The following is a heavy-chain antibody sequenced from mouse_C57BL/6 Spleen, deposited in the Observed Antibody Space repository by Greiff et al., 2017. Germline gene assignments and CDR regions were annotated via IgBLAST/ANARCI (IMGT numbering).Heavy chain of an antibody. Sequence: QVQLKESGAELVRPGASVTLSCKASGYTFTDYEMHWVKQTPVHGLEWIGAIDPETGGTAYNQKFKGKAILTADKSSSTAYMELRSLTSEDSAVYYCTRDGKGYFDDWGQGTTLTVSS. CDR1: GYTFTDYE. V-gene: IGHV1-15*01. D-gene: IGHD2-1*01. CDR2: IDPETGGT. CDR3: TRDGKGYFDD. J-gene: IGHJ2*01.